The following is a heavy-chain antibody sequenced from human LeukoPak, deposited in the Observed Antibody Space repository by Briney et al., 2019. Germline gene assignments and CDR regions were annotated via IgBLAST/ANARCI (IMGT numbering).Heavy chain of an antibody. CDR2: INSNNGDT. Sequence: ASVKVSCRASGYTFTSHDIIWVRQATGQGLEWMGWINSNNGDTTYAQSFQDRVTITRDTSISTAYMELTSLRSDDTAVYYCARYHEGFRYWGQGTLVSVSS. CDR3: ARYHEGFRY. J-gene: IGHJ4*02. CDR1: GYTFTSHD. V-gene: IGHV1-8*03.